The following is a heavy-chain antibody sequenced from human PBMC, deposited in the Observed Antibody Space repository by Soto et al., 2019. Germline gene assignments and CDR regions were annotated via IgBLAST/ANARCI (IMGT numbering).Heavy chain of an antibody. V-gene: IGHV3-48*03. CDR2: ISSSGSTI. J-gene: IGHJ6*02. CDR3: ARDHKGGYYYYGMDV. CDR1: GFTFSSYE. Sequence: LRLSCAASGFTFSSYEMNWVRQAPGKGLEWVSYISSSGSTIYYADSVKGRFTISRDNAKNSLYLQMNSLRAEDTAVYYCARDHKGGYYYYGMDVWGQGTTVTAP.